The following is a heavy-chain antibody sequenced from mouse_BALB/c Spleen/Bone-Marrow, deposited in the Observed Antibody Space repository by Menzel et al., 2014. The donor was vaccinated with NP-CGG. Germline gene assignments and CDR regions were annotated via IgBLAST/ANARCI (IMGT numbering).Heavy chain of an antibody. CDR2: ISSGSSTI. CDR1: GFTFSSIG. D-gene: IGHD2-2*01. CDR3: ARGIGYDAWFVY. Sequence: EVKLMESGGGLVQPGGSRKLSCAASGFTFSSIGMHWVRQAPEKGLEWVAYISSGSSTIYYADTVKGRFTISRDNPKNTLFLQMTSLRPEDTAMYYCARGIGYDAWFVYWGQGTLVTVSA. J-gene: IGHJ3*01. V-gene: IGHV5-17*02.